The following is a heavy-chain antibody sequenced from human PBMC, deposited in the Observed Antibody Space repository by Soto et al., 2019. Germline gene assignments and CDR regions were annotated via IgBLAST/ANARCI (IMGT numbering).Heavy chain of an antibody. J-gene: IGHJ6*02. Sequence: QVQLVQSGAEVKKPGSSVKVSCKASGGTFSTYAISWVRQAPGQGLEWMGGIIPMFGTANYAQKFQGRVTITADESTSTAYMELSSLRAEDTAVFYCASRYCISSSCYLYGMDVWGQGTTVTVSS. V-gene: IGHV1-69*12. D-gene: IGHD2-15*01. CDR1: GGTFSTYA. CDR3: ASRYCISSSCYLYGMDV. CDR2: IIPMFGTA.